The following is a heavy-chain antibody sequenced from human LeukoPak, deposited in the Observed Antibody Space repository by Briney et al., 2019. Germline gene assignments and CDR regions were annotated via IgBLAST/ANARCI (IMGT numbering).Heavy chain of an antibody. V-gene: IGHV1-8*01. D-gene: IGHD4-23*01. CDR1: GYAFTSYN. CDR2: MNPNSGNR. J-gene: IGHJ4*02. Sequence: ASVTVSCKSSGYAFTSYNINWVRQATGPGLEWMGWMNPNSGNRGYAQKFQGRVTMTRNTSISTAYMELSSLRSEDTAVYYCARGDTTTVLTSDLDYWGQGTLVTVSS. CDR3: ARGDTTTVLTSDLDY.